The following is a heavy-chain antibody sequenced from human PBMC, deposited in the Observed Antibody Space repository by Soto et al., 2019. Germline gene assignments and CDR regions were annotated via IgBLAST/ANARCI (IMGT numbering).Heavy chain of an antibody. Sequence: GGSLRLSCAASGFTFSSYSMNWVRQAPGKGLEWVSSISSSSSYIYYADSVKGRFTISRDNAKNSLYLQMNSLRAEDTAVYYCARDEVPAEYGGFKTNWFDPWGQGTLVTVSS. CDR1: GFTFSSYS. CDR2: ISSSSSYI. CDR3: ARDEVPAEYGGFKTNWFDP. D-gene: IGHD2-2*01. V-gene: IGHV3-21*01. J-gene: IGHJ5*02.